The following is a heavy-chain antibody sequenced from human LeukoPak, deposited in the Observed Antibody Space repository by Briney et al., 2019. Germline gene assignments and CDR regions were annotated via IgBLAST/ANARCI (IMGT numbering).Heavy chain of an antibody. J-gene: IGHJ3*02. D-gene: IGHD3-22*01. CDR2: IYSGGST. CDR1: GFTVSGNY. Sequence: GGSLRLSCAASGFTVSGNYMNWVRQAPGKGLEWVSVIYSGGSTYYAVAVKGRFIISRDNSNNTLYLQMISLRAEDTAMYCCARGHYYESTPAFDIWGRGTMVTVSS. CDR3: ARGHYYESTPAFDI. V-gene: IGHV3-53*05.